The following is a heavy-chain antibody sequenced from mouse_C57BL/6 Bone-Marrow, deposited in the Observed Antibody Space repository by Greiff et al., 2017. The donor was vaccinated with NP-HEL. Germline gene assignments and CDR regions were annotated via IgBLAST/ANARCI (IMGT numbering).Heavy chain of an antibody. J-gene: IGHJ3*01. V-gene: IGHV1-39*01. Sequence: EVKLKESGPELVKPGASVKISCKASGYTFTDYYMNWVKQSTGKSLEWIGVINPNYGITSYNQKFKGKATLTVDKSSSTAYMQLTSLTSEDSAVYYCARGYYGRGFAYWGQGTRVTVSA. D-gene: IGHD1-1*01. CDR3: ARGYYGRGFAY. CDR1: GYTFTDYY. CDR2: INPNYGIT.